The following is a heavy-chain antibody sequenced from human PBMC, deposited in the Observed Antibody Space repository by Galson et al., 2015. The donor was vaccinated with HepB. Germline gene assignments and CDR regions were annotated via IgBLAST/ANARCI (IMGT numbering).Heavy chain of an antibody. Sequence: CAISGDSVSSNSAAWNWIRQSPSRGLEWLGRTYYRSKWYNDYAVSVKSRITINPDTSKNQFSLQLNSVTPEDTAVYYCARVQGDNDCGDYGGYYYGMHVCGHGTTVT. V-gene: IGHV6-1*01. D-gene: IGHD4-17*01. CDR2: TYYRSKWYN. CDR1: GDSVSSNSAA. CDR3: ARVQGDNDCGDYGGYYYGMHV. J-gene: IGHJ6*02.